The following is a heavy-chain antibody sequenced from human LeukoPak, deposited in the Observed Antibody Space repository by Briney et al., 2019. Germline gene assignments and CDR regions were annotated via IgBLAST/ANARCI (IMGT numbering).Heavy chain of an antibody. J-gene: IGHJ5*02. CDR1: GFSFSDYY. CDR2: ITFSSSST. D-gene: IGHD2-15*01. V-gene: IGHV3-11*06. Sequence: GGSLRLPCAASGFSFSDYYMTWIRQAPGKGLEWVSYITFSSSSTNYADSVKGRFTISRDNAKNSLYLQMNSLRAEDTAVYYCARVLGYCSGGSCHWFDPWGQGTLVTVSS. CDR3: ARVLGYCSGGSCHWFDP.